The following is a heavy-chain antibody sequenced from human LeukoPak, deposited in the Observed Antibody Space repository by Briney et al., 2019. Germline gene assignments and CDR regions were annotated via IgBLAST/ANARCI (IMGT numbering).Heavy chain of an antibody. D-gene: IGHD6-13*01. CDR3: AREPSLAAAGTFDY. J-gene: IGHJ4*02. CDR1: GYTFTSYA. V-gene: IGHV1-3*01. CDR2: INAGNGNT. Sequence: ASVKVSCKASGYTFTSYAMHWVRQAPGQRLEWMGWINAGNGNTKYSQKFQGRVTITRDTSAGTAYMEPSSLRSEDTAVYYCAREPSLAAAGTFDYWGQGTLVTVSS.